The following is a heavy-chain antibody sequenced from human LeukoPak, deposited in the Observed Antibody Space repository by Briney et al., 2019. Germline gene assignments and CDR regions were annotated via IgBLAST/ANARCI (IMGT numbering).Heavy chain of an antibody. CDR1: GGSFSGYY. V-gene: IGHV4-34*01. D-gene: IGHD3-9*01. CDR3: AREFWYYDILTGYPVPSQFDP. J-gene: IGHJ5*02. Sequence: PSETLSLTCAVYGGSFSGYYWSWIRQPPGKGLEWIGEINHSGSTNYNPSLKSRVTISVDTSKNQFSLKLSSVTAADTAVYYCAREFWYYDILTGYPVPSQFDPWGQGTLVTVSS. CDR2: INHSGST.